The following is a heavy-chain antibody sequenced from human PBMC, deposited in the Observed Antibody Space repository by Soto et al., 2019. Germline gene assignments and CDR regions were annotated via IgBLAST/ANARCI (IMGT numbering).Heavy chain of an antibody. Sequence: GESLKISCKGSGYSFTSYWIGWVRQMPGKGLEWMGIIYPGDSDTRYSPSFQGQVTISADKSISTAYLQWSSLKASDTAMYYCARRGKVAGRYYYGMDVWGQGTTVTVSS. CDR2: IYPGDSDT. V-gene: IGHV5-51*01. D-gene: IGHD6-19*01. CDR1: GYSFTSYW. CDR3: ARRGKVAGRYYYGMDV. J-gene: IGHJ6*02.